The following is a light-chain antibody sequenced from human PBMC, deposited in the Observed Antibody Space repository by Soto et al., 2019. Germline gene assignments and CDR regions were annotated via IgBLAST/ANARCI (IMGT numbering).Light chain of an antibody. Sequence: DIQMTQSPSSVSASVGDRISITCRAIQSIGTYLSWYQQKPGKAPKLLIYGASNLQSGVPSRFSGSGSETGFTLTISSLQPEDFATYYCQQSYSAPRTFGQGTKVDIK. CDR1: QSIGTY. J-gene: IGKJ2*01. CDR2: GAS. V-gene: IGKV1-39*01. CDR3: QQSYSAPRT.